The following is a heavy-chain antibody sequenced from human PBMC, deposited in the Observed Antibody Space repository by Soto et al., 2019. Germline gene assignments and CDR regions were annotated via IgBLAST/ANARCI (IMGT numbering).Heavy chain of an antibody. Sequence: GASVKVSCKASGYTFTSYAMHWVRQAPGQRLEWMGWINAGNGNTKYSQKFQGRVTITRDTSASTAYMELSSLRSEDTAVYYCAKELLRYFDWLSPPYYYYGMDVWGQGTTVTVSS. CDR3: AKELLRYFDWLSPPYYYYGMDV. J-gene: IGHJ6*02. CDR2: INAGNGNT. CDR1: GYTFTSYA. V-gene: IGHV1-3*01. D-gene: IGHD3-9*01.